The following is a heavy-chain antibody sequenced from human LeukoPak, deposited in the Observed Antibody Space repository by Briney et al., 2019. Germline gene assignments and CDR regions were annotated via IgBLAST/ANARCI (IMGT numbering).Heavy chain of an antibody. CDR1: GFTFSSYW. J-gene: IGHJ3*02. V-gene: IGHV3-74*01. CDR3: ARDGGSGPLGAFDI. D-gene: IGHD3-10*01. Sequence: GGSLRLSCATSGFTFSSYWMHWVRQAPGKGLVWASRINSDGSSTTYADSVKGRFTFSRDNAKNTLYLQMNSLRAEDTAVYYCARDGGSGPLGAFDIWGQGTMVTVSS. CDR2: INSDGSST.